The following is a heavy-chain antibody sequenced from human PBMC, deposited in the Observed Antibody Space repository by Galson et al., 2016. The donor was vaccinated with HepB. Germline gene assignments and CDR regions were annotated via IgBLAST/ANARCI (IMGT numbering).Heavy chain of an antibody. CDR2: IWYDGRKK. D-gene: IGHD2-21*02. Sequence: SLRLSCAASGFTFSRYGMHWVRQGPGKGLEWVAVIWYDGRKKDYADSVKGRFTISRDNSKNTLYLQMNSLRVEDTAVYYCAAYCGGDCYPTPWGQGTLVTVSS. V-gene: IGHV3-33*08. J-gene: IGHJ5*02. CDR3: AAYCGGDCYPTP. CDR1: GFTFSRYG.